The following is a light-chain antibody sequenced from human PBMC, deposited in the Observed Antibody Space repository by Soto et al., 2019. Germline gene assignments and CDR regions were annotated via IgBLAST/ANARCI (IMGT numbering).Light chain of an antibody. CDR2: AAS. CDR1: QTVTSS. Sequence: EIVLTHSPATLSLSPGERATLSCRASQTVTSSLAWYQQKPGQAPRLLIYAASNRATGIPARFSGSGSGTDFTLTISSLEPEDFAVYYCQQRHNWPRTFGQGTKVDIK. J-gene: IGKJ1*01. CDR3: QQRHNWPRT. V-gene: IGKV3-11*01.